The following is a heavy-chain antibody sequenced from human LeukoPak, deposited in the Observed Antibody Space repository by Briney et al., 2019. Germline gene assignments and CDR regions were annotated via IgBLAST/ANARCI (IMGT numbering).Heavy chain of an antibody. Sequence: SETLSLTCTVSGGSISSSSYYWGWIRQPPGKGLEWIGIIYYSGSTYYNPSLKSRVTISVDTSKNQFSLKLSSVTAADTAVYYCARTLSYYYDSSGYYHPWGQGTLVTVSS. D-gene: IGHD3-22*01. J-gene: IGHJ5*02. V-gene: IGHV4-39*01. CDR1: GGSISSSSYY. CDR3: ARTLSYYYDSSGYYHP. CDR2: IYYSGST.